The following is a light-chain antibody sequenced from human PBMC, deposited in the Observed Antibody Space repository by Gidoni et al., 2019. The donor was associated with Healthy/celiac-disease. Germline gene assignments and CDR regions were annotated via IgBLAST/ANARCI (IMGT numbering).Light chain of an antibody. V-gene: IGKV1-33*01. CDR2: DAS. J-gene: IGKJ2*01. Sequence: DIPMTQSPSSLSASVGDRVTITCQARQDISNYLNWYQQKPGKAPKLLIYDASNLETGVPSRFSGSGSGTDFTFTISSLKPEDIATYYCQQYDNLPYTFGQGTKLEIK. CDR3: QQYDNLPYT. CDR1: QDISNY.